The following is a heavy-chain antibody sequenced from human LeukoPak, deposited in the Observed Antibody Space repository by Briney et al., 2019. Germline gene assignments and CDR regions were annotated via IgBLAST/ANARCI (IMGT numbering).Heavy chain of an antibody. CDR3: AKALESLVADYFDY. CDR2: IRYDGSNK. Sequence: GGSLRLSCAASGFTFSSSGMHWVRQAPGKGLEWVAFIRYDGSNKYYADSVKGRFTISRENTKNTLYLQMNSLRAEDTAVYYCAKALESLVADYFDYWGQGTLVTVSS. CDR1: GFTFSSSG. D-gene: IGHD1-1*01. J-gene: IGHJ4*02. V-gene: IGHV3-30*02.